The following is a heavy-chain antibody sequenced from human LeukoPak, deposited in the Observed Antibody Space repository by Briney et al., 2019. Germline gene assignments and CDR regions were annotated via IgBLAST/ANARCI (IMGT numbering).Heavy chain of an antibody. CDR2: INQDGSEK. Sequence: PGGSLRLSCAASGFTFGNCGMSWVRHAPGKGLEWVANINQDGSEKYSVDSVKGRFTISRDNAKNSLYLQMNSLRAEDTAVYYCAKDYVANYWGQGTLVTVSS. V-gene: IGHV3-7*01. J-gene: IGHJ4*02. CDR3: AKDYVANY. D-gene: IGHD3-16*01. CDR1: GFTFGNCG.